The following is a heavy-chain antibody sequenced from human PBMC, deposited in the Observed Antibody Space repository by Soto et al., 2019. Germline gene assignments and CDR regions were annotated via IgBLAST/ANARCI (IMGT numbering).Heavy chain of an antibody. CDR2: IWYDGSNK. CDR3: ARERQSYGDYVDKYYMDV. J-gene: IGHJ6*03. V-gene: IGHV3-33*01. Sequence: GGSLRLSCAASGFTFSSYGMHWVRQAPGKGLEWVAVIWYDGSNKYYADSVKGRFTISRDNSKNTLYLQMNSLRAEDTAVYYCARERQSYGDYVDKYYMDVWGKGTTVTVSS. D-gene: IGHD4-17*01. CDR1: GFTFSSYG.